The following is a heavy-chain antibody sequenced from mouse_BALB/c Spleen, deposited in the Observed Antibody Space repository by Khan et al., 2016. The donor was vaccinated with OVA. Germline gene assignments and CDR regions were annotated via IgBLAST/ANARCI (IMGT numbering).Heavy chain of an antibody. Sequence: EVQLQESGPGLVKPSQSLSLTCTVTGYSITSDYAWNWIRQFPGNKLEWMGYISYSGNTQYNPSLKSRISITRDTSKNQFFLQLNFVTIEDTATSYCARIQGGDFDYWGQGTTLTVSS. V-gene: IGHV3-2*02. CDR3: ARIQGGDFDY. CDR1: GYSITSDYA. D-gene: IGHD3-2*02. J-gene: IGHJ2*01. CDR2: ISYSGNT.